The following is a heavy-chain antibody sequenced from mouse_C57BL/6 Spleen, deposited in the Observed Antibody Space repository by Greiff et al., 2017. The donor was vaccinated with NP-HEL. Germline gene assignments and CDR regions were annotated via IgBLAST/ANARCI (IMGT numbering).Heavy chain of an antibody. CDR2: ISSGSSTI. Sequence: EVKLVESGGGLVKPGGSLKLSCAASGFTFSDYGMHWVRQAPEKGLEWVAYISSGSSTIYYADTVKGRFTISRDNAKNTRFLQMTSLRSEDTAMYYCARPYYGYDWYFDVWGTGTTVTVSS. V-gene: IGHV5-17*01. CDR1: GFTFSDYG. CDR3: ARPYYGYDWYFDV. D-gene: IGHD2-9*01. J-gene: IGHJ1*03.